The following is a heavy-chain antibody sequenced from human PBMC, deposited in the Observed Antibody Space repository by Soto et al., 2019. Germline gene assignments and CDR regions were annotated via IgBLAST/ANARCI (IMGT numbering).Heavy chain of an antibody. Sequence: ELQLLESGGGLVQPGGSLRVSCAASGFTFSNYAMSWVRQAPGKGLEWVSAISGSGLSTYYADSVKGRFTISRDNSKNTLYLQMNSLRAEDTAVYYCAFSIFGEVAVSFDYWGQGTLVTVSS. V-gene: IGHV3-23*01. CDR1: GFTFSNYA. CDR3: AFSIFGEVAVSFDY. D-gene: IGHD3-3*01. CDR2: ISGSGLST. J-gene: IGHJ4*02.